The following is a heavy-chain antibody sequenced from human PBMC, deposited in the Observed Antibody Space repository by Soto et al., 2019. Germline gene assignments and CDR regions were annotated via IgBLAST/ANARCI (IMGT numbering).Heavy chain of an antibody. CDR2: ISAYNGNT. V-gene: IGHV1-18*01. D-gene: IGHD3-3*01. CDR1: GYTFTSYG. J-gene: IGHJ6*03. Sequence: ASVKVSCKASGYTFTSYGISWVRQAPGQGLEWMGWISAYNGNTNYAQKLQGRVTMTTDTSTSTAYMELRSLRSDDTAVYYCARATVLLFLEWSPPDYMGVWGKGTTVTVSS. CDR3: ARATVLLFLEWSPPDYMGV.